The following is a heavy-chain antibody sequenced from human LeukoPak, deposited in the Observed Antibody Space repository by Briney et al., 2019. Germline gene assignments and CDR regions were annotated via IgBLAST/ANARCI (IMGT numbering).Heavy chain of an antibody. CDR1: GYTFTSNY. CDR3: ARESGSYHGNDY. V-gene: IGHV1-2*06. D-gene: IGHD1-26*01. CDR2: INPNNGGT. J-gene: IGHJ4*02. Sequence: GASVKVSCKASGYTFTSNYIHWVRQAPGQGLEWMGRINPNNGGTNCAQKFQGRVTMTGDTSISTAYMELSSLRSDDTAVYYCARESGSYHGNDYWGQGTLVTVSP.